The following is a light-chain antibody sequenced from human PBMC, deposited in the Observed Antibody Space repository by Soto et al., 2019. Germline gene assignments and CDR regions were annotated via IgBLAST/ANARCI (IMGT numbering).Light chain of an antibody. CDR1: SSDVGGYIY. Sequence: QSALTQPASVSGYPGQAITISYTGTSSDVGGYIYVSWYQQHPGKAPKLMIYEVSNRPSGVSNRFSGSKSGNTASLTISGLQAEDEADYYCSSYTSSSSRVFGTGTKLTVL. V-gene: IGLV2-14*01. CDR3: SSYTSSSSRV. CDR2: EVS. J-gene: IGLJ1*01.